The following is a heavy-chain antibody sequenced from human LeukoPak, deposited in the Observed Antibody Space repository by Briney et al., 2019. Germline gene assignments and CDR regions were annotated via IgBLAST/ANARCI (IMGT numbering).Heavy chain of an antibody. Sequence: SETLSLTCTVSGGSISSSSYYWGWIRQPPGKGLEWIGSIYYSGSTYYNPSLKSRVTISVDTSKNQFSLKLSSVTAADTAVYYCAREAMVRGVIGYYFDYWGQGTLVTVSS. V-gene: IGHV4-39*02. CDR1: GGSISSSSYY. CDR2: IYYSGST. D-gene: IGHD3-10*01. CDR3: AREAMVRGVIGYYFDY. J-gene: IGHJ4*02.